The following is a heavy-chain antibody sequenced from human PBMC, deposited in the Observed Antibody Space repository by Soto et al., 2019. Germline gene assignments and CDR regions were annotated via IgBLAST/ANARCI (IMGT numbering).Heavy chain of an antibody. CDR2: INPKGGGT. J-gene: IGHJ4*02. CDR3: ARAPVALTKDFDY. V-gene: IGHV1-2*02. Sequence: QVQLLQSGAEVKKPGASVKVSCKASGYTFIDYYMHWVRQAPGQGPGWIGCINPKGGGTQYAQKFQDRVPRTWDTSISTAYIELNRLRSDDTAVYYSARAPVALTKDFDYWGQGTLVTVSS. D-gene: IGHD2-21*02. CDR1: GYTFIDYY.